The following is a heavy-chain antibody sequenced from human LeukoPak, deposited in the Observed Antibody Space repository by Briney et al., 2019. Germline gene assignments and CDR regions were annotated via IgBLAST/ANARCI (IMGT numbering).Heavy chain of an antibody. J-gene: IGHJ4*02. CDR3: AKAILPTVTTPFDY. CDR2: ISGSGGST. CDR1: GFTVSSNY. Sequence: PGGSLRLSCAASGFTVSSNYMSWVRQAPGKGLEWVSAISGSGGSTYYADSVKGRFTISRDNSKNTLYLQMNSLRAEDTAVYYCAKAILPTVTTPFDYWGQGTLVTVSS. V-gene: IGHV3-23*01. D-gene: IGHD4-17*01.